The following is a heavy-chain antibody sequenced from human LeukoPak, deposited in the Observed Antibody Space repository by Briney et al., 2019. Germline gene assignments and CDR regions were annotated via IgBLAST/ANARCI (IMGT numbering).Heavy chain of an antibody. J-gene: IGHJ5*02. CDR2: IRQDGSER. CDR3: ARDWGSTGYDLYDP. CDR1: GFIFSNYW. Sequence: GSLRLSCAASGFIFSNYWMTWVRQAPGKGLEWVAHIRQDGSERHYVDSVKDRFTISRDNAKNSLDLQMDSLRAEDTAVYYCARDWGSTGYDLYDPWGQGTLVTVSS. V-gene: IGHV3-7*01. D-gene: IGHD5-12*01.